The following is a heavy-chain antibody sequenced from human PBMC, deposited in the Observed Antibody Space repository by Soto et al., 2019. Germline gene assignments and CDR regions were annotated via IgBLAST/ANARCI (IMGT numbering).Heavy chain of an antibody. CDR3: AREEAMGATRYYYYYGMDV. CDR1: GYSISSGYY. J-gene: IGHJ6*02. Sequence: SETLSLTCAVSGYSISSGYYWGWIRQPPGKGLEWIGSIYHSGSTYYNPSRKSRVTISVDTSKNQFSLKLSSVTAADTAVYYCAREEAMGATRYYYYYGMDVWGQGTTVTVSS. CDR2: IYHSGST. D-gene: IGHD1-26*01. V-gene: IGHV4-38-2*02.